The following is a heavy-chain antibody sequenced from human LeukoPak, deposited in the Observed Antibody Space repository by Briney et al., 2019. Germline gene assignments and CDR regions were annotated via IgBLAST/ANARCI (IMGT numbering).Heavy chain of an antibody. CDR1: GGSISSSSAY. V-gene: IGHV4-39*01. J-gene: IGHJ4*02. CDR3: VSPRGFSYGYLGY. CDR2: IYYSKNT. Sequence: PSETLSLTCTVSGGSISSSSAYWGWIRQPPGKGLEWIGSIYYSKNTYYNPSLKSRVTISADTSKNQFSLTLGSVSATDTAVYYCVSPRGFSYGYLGYWGQGTLVTVSS. D-gene: IGHD5-18*01.